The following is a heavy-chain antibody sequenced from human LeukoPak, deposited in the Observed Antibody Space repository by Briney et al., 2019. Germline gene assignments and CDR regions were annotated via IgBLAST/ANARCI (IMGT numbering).Heavy chain of an antibody. J-gene: IGHJ3*02. CDR1: GGSISSYY. D-gene: IGHD3-22*01. Sequence: PSETLSLTCTVSGGSISSYYRSWIRQPPGKGLEWIGYIYYSGSTNYNPSLKSRVTISVDTSKNQFSLKLSSVTAADTAVYYCARDGGYYDSSGSIGGAFDIWGQGTMVTVSS. V-gene: IGHV4-59*01. CDR2: IYYSGST. CDR3: ARDGGYYDSSGSIGGAFDI.